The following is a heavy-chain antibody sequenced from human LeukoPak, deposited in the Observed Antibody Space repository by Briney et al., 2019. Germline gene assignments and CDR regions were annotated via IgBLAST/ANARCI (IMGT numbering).Heavy chain of an antibody. D-gene: IGHD3-3*01. V-gene: IGHV1-8*03. J-gene: IGHJ6*03. Sequence: ASVKVSCKASGYTFTSYDINWVRQAPGQGLEWMGWMNPNSGNTGYAQKFQGRVTITADKSTSTAYMELSSLRSEDTAVYYCARVPTSISDYDFWSGNSHRYFYYYMDVWGKGTTVTVSS. CDR1: GYTFTSYD. CDR3: ARVPTSISDYDFWSGNSHRYFYYYMDV. CDR2: MNPNSGNT.